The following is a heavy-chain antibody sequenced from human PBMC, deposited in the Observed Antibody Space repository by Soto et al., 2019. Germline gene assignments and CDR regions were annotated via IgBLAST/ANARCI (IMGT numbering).Heavy chain of an antibody. J-gene: IGHJ4*02. CDR1: GGSISSYY. D-gene: IGHD6-6*01. CDR3: AAPPGY. CDR2: IYDSGST. V-gene: IGHV4-59*01. Sequence: QVQLQESGPGLVKPSETLSLTCTISGGSISSYYWSWIRQPPGKGLEWIGYIYDSGSTNYNPSLKSQVPISLDPPRTQFSLKLTSVTAADTAVYYGAAPPGYWGKETLSPSP.